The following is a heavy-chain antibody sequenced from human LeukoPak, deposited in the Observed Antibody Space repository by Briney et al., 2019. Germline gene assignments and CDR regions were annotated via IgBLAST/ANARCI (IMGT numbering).Heavy chain of an antibody. CDR1: GGSFSGYY. CDR2: INHSGST. V-gene: IGHV4-34*01. D-gene: IGHD2/OR15-2a*01. CDR3: ARQGAGNRNGMDV. Sequence: PSETLSLTCAVYGGSFSGYYWSWIRQPPGKGLEWIGEINHSGSTNYNPSLKSRVTISVDTSKNQFSLNLSSVTAADTAVYYCARQGAGNRNGMDVWGQGTTVTVSS. J-gene: IGHJ6*02.